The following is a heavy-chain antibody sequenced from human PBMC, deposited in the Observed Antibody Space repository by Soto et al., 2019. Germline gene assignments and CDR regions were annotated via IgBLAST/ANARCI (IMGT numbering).Heavy chain of an antibody. J-gene: IGHJ4*02. Sequence: PSETLSLTCAVSGVSISSHDWWTWVRQPPGKGLEWIGESHQSGNTNYNSSLESRVTISVDKSKNQFSLKLTSVTVADTAVYYCATRDSIRFYWGQGTLVTVSS. CDR2: SHQSGNT. V-gene: IGHV4-4*02. D-gene: IGHD6-13*01. CDR3: ATRDSIRFY. CDR1: GVSISSHDW.